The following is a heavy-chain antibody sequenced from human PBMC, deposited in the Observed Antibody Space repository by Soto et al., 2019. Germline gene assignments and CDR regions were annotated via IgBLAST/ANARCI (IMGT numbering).Heavy chain of an antibody. J-gene: IGHJ6*02. V-gene: IGHV3-23*01. CDR1: GFTFSSYA. D-gene: IGHD1-26*01. CDR2: LSGSGGTT. CDR3: ARDPMGVPRPYGMDV. Sequence: PGGSLSLSYAASGFTFSSYAMSWVRQAPGKGLEWVSALSGSGGTTYYADSVKGRFTISRDNAKNSLYLQMNSLRDEDTAVYYCARDPMGVPRPYGMDVWGQGTTVTVSS.